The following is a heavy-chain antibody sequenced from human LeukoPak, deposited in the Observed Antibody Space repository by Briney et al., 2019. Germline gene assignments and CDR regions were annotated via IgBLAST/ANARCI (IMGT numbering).Heavy chain of an antibody. Sequence: GGSLRLSCAASGFTFSSYAMHWVRQAPGKGLEWVAVISYDGSNKYYADSVKGRFTISRDNSKNTLYLQMNSLRAEDTAVYYCARGETYYDFWSGGNFDYWGQGTLVTVSS. D-gene: IGHD3-3*01. CDR1: GFTFSSYA. CDR2: ISYDGSNK. V-gene: IGHV3-30-3*01. J-gene: IGHJ4*02. CDR3: ARGETYYDFWSGGNFDY.